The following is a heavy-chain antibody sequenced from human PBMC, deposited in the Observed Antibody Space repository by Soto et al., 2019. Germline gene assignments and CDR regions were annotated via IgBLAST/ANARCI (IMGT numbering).Heavy chain of an antibody. CDR3: ARDQGYDILTAYAY. CDR1: GFTFSSYS. Sequence: SLRLSCAASGFTFSSYSMNWVRQAPGKGLEWVSSISSSSTYIYYADSVKGRFTISRDNAKNSLYLQLNSLRAEDTAVYYCARDQGYDILTAYAYWGQGTLVTVSS. J-gene: IGHJ4*02. CDR2: ISSSSTYI. D-gene: IGHD3-9*01. V-gene: IGHV3-21*01.